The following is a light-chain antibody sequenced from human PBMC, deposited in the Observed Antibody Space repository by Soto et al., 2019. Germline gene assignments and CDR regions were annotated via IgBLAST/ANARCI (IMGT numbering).Light chain of an antibody. J-gene: IGKJ4*01. CDR2: DPS. CDR3: QQYDNPNLTVT. V-gene: IGKV1-33*01. Sequence: DIQMTQSPSSLSASVGDRVTITCQASQDISNYLNWYQQKPGKAPKLLIYDPSNLETGVQSRFSGSGSGTDFTFTISSLQPEDIATYYCQQYDNPNLTVTFGGGTKVEIK. CDR1: QDISNY.